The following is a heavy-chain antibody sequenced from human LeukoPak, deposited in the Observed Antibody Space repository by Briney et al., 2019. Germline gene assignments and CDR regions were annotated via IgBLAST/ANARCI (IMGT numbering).Heavy chain of an antibody. J-gene: IGHJ1*01. CDR3: AGGSSTAWSPAEYLQH. CDR1: GYTFTGHY. CDR2: INPNNGGT. V-gene: IGHV1-2*02. Sequence: ASVKVSCKASGYTFTGHYMHWVRQAPGQGLEWMGWINPNNGGTNYAQNLKGRVTMTRDTSLSTAYMELSRLGSDDTAVYYCAGGSSTAWSPAEYLQHWGQGTLVTVSS. D-gene: IGHD2-2*01.